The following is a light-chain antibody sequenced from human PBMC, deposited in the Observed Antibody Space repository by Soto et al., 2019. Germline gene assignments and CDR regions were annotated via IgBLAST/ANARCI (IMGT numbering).Light chain of an antibody. CDR2: GAS. Sequence: VLTQSPATLSLSPGQRATLSCRASQGVRTNYLAWYQQRPGQAPRLLIYGASTRATGIPDRFSGGGSGTDFTLTISRLEPEDFVVYYCQQYGTSPLTFGGGTKVEIK. CDR3: QQYGTSPLT. J-gene: IGKJ4*01. CDR1: QGVRTNY. V-gene: IGKV3-20*01.